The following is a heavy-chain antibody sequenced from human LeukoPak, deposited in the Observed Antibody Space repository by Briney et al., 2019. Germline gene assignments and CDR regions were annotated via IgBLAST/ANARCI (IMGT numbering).Heavy chain of an antibody. Sequence: GQSLNISCKGSGYDFTTYWIGWVRQMPGQGLEWMGIIYPGDSDTRNSPSFQGQVTISADKSISTVYLQWSSLKASDTAMYYCARDGPVPATADAFDIWGQGTMVTVSS. D-gene: IGHD2-2*01. CDR2: IYPGDSDT. CDR3: ARDGPVPATADAFDI. CDR1: GYDFTTYW. V-gene: IGHV5-51*01. J-gene: IGHJ3*02.